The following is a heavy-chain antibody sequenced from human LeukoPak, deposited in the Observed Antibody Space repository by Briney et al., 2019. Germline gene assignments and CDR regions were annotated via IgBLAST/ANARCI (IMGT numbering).Heavy chain of an antibody. V-gene: IGHV4-59*01. D-gene: IGHD2-2*01. J-gene: IGHJ6*03. CDR2: IYYSGST. Sequence: PSETLSLTCTVSGGSISSYYWSWIRQPPGKGLEWIGYIYYSGSTNYNPSLKSRVTISVDTSKNQFSPKLSSVTAADTAVYYCASQIVVPAARSPYYYMDVWGKGTTVTVSS. CDR3: ASQIVVPAARSPYYYMDV. CDR1: GGSISSYY.